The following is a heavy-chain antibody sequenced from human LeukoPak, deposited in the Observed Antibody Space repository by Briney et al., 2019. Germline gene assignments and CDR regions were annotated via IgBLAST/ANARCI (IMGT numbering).Heavy chain of an antibody. CDR1: GYTFTSYG. V-gene: IGHV1-18*01. J-gene: IGHJ4*02. Sequence: WASVKVSCKASGYTFTSYGISWVRQAPGQGLEWMGWISAYNGNTNYAQKLQGRVTMTTETSTSTAYMELRSLRSDDTAVYYCAREGIAVATKKFDYWGQGTLVTVSS. D-gene: IGHD6-19*01. CDR3: AREGIAVATKKFDY. CDR2: ISAYNGNT.